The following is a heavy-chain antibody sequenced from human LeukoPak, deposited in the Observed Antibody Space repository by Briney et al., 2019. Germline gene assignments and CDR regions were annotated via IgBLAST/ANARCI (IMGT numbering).Heavy chain of an antibody. V-gene: IGHV4-34*01. Sequence: PSETLSLTCAGYGGSFRGYYWSWIRQPPGKGLEWIWEINHSGSSNYNPSLKSRVPISVDTSKNQFSLKLSSVTAADTAVYYCARVKSPGIAGPAEYFQHWGQGTLVTVSS. D-gene: IGHD6-13*01. J-gene: IGHJ1*01. CDR1: GGSFRGYY. CDR2: INHSGSS. CDR3: ARVKSPGIAGPAEYFQH.